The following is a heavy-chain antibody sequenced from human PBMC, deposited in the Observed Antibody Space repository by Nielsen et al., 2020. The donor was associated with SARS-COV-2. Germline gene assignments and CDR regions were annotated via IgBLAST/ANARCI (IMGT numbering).Heavy chain of an antibody. J-gene: IGHJ4*02. V-gene: IGHV3-15*01. D-gene: IGHD4-11*01. Sequence: ETLSLTCAASGFTFSNAWMSWVRQAPGKGLEWVGRIKSKTDGGTTDYAAPVKGRFTISRDDSKNTLYLQMNSLKTEDTAVYYCTTDGPFYRGPPHFDYWGQGTLVTVSS. CDR1: GFTFSNAW. CDR2: IKSKTDGGTT. CDR3: TTDGPFYRGPPHFDY.